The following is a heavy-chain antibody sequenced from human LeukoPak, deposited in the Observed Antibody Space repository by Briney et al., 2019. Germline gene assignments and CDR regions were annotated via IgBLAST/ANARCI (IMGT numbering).Heavy chain of an antibody. Sequence: PSETLSLTCTATGGSISSYYWSWIRQPPGKGLEWIGYIYYSGSTNYNPSLKSRVTISVDTSKNQFSLKLSSVTAADTAVYYCARYSSGWQYYFDYWGQGTLVTVSS. J-gene: IGHJ4*02. CDR1: GGSISSYY. CDR2: IYYSGST. D-gene: IGHD6-19*01. V-gene: IGHV4-59*08. CDR3: ARYSSGWQYYFDY.